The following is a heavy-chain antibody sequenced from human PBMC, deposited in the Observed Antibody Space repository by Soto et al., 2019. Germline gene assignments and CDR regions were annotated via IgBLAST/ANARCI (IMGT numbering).Heavy chain of an antibody. CDR2: IYYSGST. Sequence: QLQLQESGPGLVTPSETLSLTCTVSGGSISSRGYYWGWIRQPPGKGLEWIGTIYYSGSTYYNPSLKSRVTISVDKSKNQFSLKLSSVTAADTAVYYCATSNWFDPWGQGTLVTVSS. V-gene: IGHV4-39*01. J-gene: IGHJ5*02. CDR3: ATSNWFDP. CDR1: GGSISSRGYY.